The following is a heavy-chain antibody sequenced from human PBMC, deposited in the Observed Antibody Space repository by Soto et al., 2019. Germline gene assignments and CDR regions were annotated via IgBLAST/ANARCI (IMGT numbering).Heavy chain of an antibody. V-gene: IGHV1-18*01. CDR3: ARDFNCTRRCIDVFDI. CDR2: VSAYNGNT. J-gene: IGHJ3*02. CDR1: GYSFINYD. Sequence: QVQLVRSGAEVKKPGASVKVSCKASGYSFINYDISWVRQAPGQGLEWMGWVSAYNGNTNYAQKFQGRVTMTTDTSTSTAYMELRSLRSDDTAVYYCARDFNCTRRCIDVFDIWGQGTMVTVSS. D-gene: IGHD2-2*01.